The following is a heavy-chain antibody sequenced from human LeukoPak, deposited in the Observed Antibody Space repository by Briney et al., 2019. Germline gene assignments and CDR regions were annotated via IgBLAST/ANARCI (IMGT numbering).Heavy chain of an antibody. CDR2: ISYDGSNK. D-gene: IGHD5-18*01. J-gene: IGHJ4*02. CDR1: GFTFSSYA. V-gene: IGHV3-30*09. Sequence: GRSLRLSCAASGFTFSSYAMHWVRQAPGKGLEWVAVISYDGSNKYYADSVKGRFAISRDNSKNTLYLQMNSLRAEDTAVYYCARGREDTAWSPPDYWGQGTLVTVSS. CDR3: ARGREDTAWSPPDY.